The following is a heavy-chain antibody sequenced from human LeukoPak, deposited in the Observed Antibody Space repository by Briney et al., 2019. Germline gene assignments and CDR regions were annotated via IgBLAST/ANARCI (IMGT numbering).Heavy chain of an antibody. CDR3: AITRGSGSLGFFDY. CDR1: GFTVSSNY. D-gene: IGHD3-10*01. CDR2: IYSGGST. Sequence: GGSLRLSCAAPGFTVSSNYMSWVRQAPGKGLEWVSVIYSGGSTYYADSVKGRFTISRDNSKNTLYLQMNSLRAEDTAVYYCAITRGSGSLGFFDYWGQGTLVTVSS. J-gene: IGHJ4*02. V-gene: IGHV3-66*01.